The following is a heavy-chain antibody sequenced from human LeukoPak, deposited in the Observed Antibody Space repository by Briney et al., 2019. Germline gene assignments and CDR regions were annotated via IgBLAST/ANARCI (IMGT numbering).Heavy chain of an antibody. CDR2: ISYDGSNK. CDR1: GYAFSSYA. V-gene: IGHV3-30-3*02. D-gene: IGHD2-15*01. Sequence: GRSLGLSRAASGYAFSSYALHCVRQAPGKGLEWVADISYDGSNKYYADSAKGRFTISRDNSKNTLYLQMNSLKAEDTAVYYCAKKWGGYCSGGSCYFRNNWFDPWGQGTLVTVSS. CDR3: AKKWGGYCSGGSCYFRNNWFDP. J-gene: IGHJ5*02.